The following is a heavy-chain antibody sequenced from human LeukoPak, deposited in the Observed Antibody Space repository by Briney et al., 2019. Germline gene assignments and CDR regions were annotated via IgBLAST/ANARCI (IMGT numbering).Heavy chain of an antibody. Sequence: GGSLRLSCAVSGLTFSSYSFNWVRQAPGKGLEWDSYITPTSSYIYYADSVKGRFTISRDNAKNSLYLQMNSLRAEDTAVYYCARLRRNNDNSGYYYYYDYWGQGTLVTVSS. V-gene: IGHV3-21*01. CDR1: GLTFSSYS. CDR3: ARLRRNNDNSGYYYYYDY. D-gene: IGHD3-22*01. CDR2: ITPTSSYI. J-gene: IGHJ4*02.